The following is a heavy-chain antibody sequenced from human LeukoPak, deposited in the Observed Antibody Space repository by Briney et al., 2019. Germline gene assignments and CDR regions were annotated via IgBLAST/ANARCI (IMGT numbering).Heavy chain of an antibody. D-gene: IGHD3-22*01. V-gene: IGHV3-48*04. CDR2: ISSSSRTI. CDR1: GFTFSRYS. Sequence: GGSLRLSCAASGFTFSRYSMNWVRQAPGKGLEWVSYISSSSRTIYYADSVKGRFTISRDNAKNSLYLQMNSLRAEDTAVYYCAGNYYDSSGYQTYFDYWGQGTLVTVSS. J-gene: IGHJ4*02. CDR3: AGNYYDSSGYQTYFDY.